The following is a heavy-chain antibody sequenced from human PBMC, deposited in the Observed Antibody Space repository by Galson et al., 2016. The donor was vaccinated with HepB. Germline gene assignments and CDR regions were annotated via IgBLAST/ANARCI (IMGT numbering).Heavy chain of an antibody. CDR2: INPGDSDT. J-gene: IGHJ3*02. CDR1: GYRFANYW. D-gene: IGHD2-2*01. Sequence: QSGAEVKKPGESLKISCKGYGYRFANYWIAWVRQMPGRGLEWMGIINPGDSDTRYSPSFQGQVTISADRSSSTAYMQWSSLKASDSAMYYCARLEDIVLVPVADPVDIWGQGTKVTVSS. CDR3: ARLEDIVLVPVADPVDI. V-gene: IGHV5-51*01.